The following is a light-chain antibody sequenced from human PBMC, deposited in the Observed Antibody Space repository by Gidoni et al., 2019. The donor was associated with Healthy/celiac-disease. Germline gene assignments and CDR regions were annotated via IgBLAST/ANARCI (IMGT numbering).Light chain of an antibody. Sequence: DIQMTQSPSSLSASVGDRVTITCRSSKGSSYYLAWFQQKPGKAPKSLIYAASSVQSGVPSKFGGSGSGTDFTLTISSLQHEDFATYYCQQYNSYPSTFGQGTRVEIK. CDR3: QQYNSYPST. J-gene: IGKJ5*01. CDR2: AAS. V-gene: IGKV1-16*02. CDR1: KGSSYY.